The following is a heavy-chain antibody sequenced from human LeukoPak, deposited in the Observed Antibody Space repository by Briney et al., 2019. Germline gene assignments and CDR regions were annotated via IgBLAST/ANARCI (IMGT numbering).Heavy chain of an antibody. J-gene: IGHJ6*03. CDR1: GYTFTGYY. V-gene: IGHV1-2*02. CDR2: INPNSGGT. Sequence: ASVTVSCTASGYTFTGYYMHWVRQAPGQGLEWMGWINPNSGGTNYAQKFQGRVTMTRDTSISTAYMELRRLRSDDTAVYYCARNNWNYEGPQRYYYMDVWGKGTTVTVSS. D-gene: IGHD1-7*01. CDR3: ARNNWNYEGPQRYYYMDV.